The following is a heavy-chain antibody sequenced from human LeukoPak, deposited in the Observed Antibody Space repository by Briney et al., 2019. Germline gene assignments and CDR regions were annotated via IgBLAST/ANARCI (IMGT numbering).Heavy chain of an antibody. J-gene: IGHJ5*02. CDR3: ARWRQNWFDP. V-gene: IGHV1-2*02. CDR1: GGTFSSYA. D-gene: IGHD6-25*01. CDR2: INPNSGGT. Sequence: ASVKVSCKASGGTFSSYAISWVRQAPGQGLEWMGWINPNSGGTNYAQKFQGRVTMTRDTSISTAYMELSRLRSDDTAVYYCARWRQNWFDPWGQGTLVTVSS.